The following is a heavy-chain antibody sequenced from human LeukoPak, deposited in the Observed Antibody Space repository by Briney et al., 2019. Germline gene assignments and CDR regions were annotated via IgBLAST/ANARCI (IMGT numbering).Heavy chain of an antibody. V-gene: IGHV4-4*02. Sequence: SETLSLTCAVSGGSISSSNWWSWVRQPPGKGLEWIGEIYHSGSTTYNPSLESRVTMSLDTSKNHFSLKLRSVTAADTAVYYCARDSGTTGEVKFDPWGQGTLVTVSS. CDR1: GGSISSSNW. CDR2: IYHSGST. D-gene: IGHD1-7*01. J-gene: IGHJ5*02. CDR3: ARDSGTTGEVKFDP.